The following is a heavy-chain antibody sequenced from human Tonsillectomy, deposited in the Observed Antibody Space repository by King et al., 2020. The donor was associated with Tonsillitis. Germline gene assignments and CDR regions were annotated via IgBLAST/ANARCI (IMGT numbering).Heavy chain of an antibody. Sequence: VQLVESGGGLVKPGGSLRLSCAVSGFTFSHAWMSWVRQATGKGLEWVGRIKSKTDGGTTDYAGPVKGRFTISRDDSKNTLYLQMNSLKTEDTALYYCTTDQLWFGYTWFDPWGQGTLVTVSS. CDR2: IKSKTDGGTT. J-gene: IGHJ5*02. V-gene: IGHV3-15*01. D-gene: IGHD3-10*01. CDR3: TTDQLWFGYTWFDP. CDR1: GFTFSHAW.